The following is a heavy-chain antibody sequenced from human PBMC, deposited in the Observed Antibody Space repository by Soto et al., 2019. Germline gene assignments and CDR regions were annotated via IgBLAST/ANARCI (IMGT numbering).Heavy chain of an antibody. Sequence: GGSLRLSCAASGFTVSSNYMSWVRQAPGKGLEWVSVIYSGGSTYYADSVKGRFTISRDISKNTLYLQMNSLRAEDTAVYYCASSGSYYKVYYGMDVWGQGTTVTVSS. CDR2: IYSGGST. CDR3: ASSGSYYKVYYGMDV. V-gene: IGHV3-53*05. D-gene: IGHD3-10*01. CDR1: GFTVSSNY. J-gene: IGHJ6*02.